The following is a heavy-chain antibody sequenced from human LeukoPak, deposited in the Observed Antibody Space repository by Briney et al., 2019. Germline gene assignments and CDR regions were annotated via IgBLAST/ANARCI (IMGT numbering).Heavy chain of an antibody. CDR2: IYPNSGGT. V-gene: IGHV1-2*04. D-gene: IGHD2-15*01. J-gene: IGHJ6*04. CDR1: GYTFTGYY. CDR3: ARAPSDCSGGSCYEKTRLSYYYYYGMDV. Sequence: ASVKVASKASGYTFTGYYMHWVRQAPGQGLEWMGWIYPNSGGTNYAQKFQGWVTMTRDTSISTAYMELSRLGSDDTAVYYCARAPSDCSGGSCYEKTRLSYYYYYGMDVWGKGTTVTVSS.